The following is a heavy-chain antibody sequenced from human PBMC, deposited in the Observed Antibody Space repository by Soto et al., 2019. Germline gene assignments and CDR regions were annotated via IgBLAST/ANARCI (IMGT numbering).Heavy chain of an antibody. CDR2: IWYDGSNK. J-gene: IGHJ4*02. CDR1: GFTFSSYG. CDR3: AREGPPRYYFDS. Sequence: QVQLVESGGGVVQPGRSLRLSCAASGFTFSSYGMHWVRQAPGKGLEWVAVIWYDGSNKYYADSVKGRFTISRDNSKHTLYLQINSLRAEHTAVYYSAREGPPRYYFDSWGQGTLVTVS. V-gene: IGHV3-33*01.